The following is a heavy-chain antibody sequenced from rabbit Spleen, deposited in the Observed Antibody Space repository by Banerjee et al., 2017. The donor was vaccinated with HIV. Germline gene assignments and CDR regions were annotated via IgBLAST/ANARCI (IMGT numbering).Heavy chain of an antibody. Sequence: QEQLEESGGDLVKPEGSLTLTCTASGFSFSNNYWISWVRQAPGKGLELIGYIYTSSGFTYYASWAKGRFTISKTSSTTVTLQMTSLTAADTATYFCARGTSMNVDAFDPWGQGTLVTVS. J-gene: IGHJ2*01. CDR2: IYTSSGFT. CDR3: ARGTSMNVDAFDP. D-gene: IGHD1-1*01. CDR1: GFSFSNNYW. V-gene: IGHV1S45*01.